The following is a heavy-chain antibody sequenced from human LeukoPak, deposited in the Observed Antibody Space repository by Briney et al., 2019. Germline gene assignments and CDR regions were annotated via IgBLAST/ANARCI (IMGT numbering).Heavy chain of an antibody. CDR1: GFTFSSYA. J-gene: IGHJ4*02. CDR3: ARVGYDFWSGYSRPGDY. V-gene: IGHV3-48*01. D-gene: IGHD3-3*01. CDR2: ISSSSSTI. Sequence: GGSLRLSCAASGFTFSSYAMSWVRQAPGKGLEWVSNISSSSSTIYYADSVKGRFTISRDNSKNTLYLQMNSLRAEDTAVYYCARVGYDFWSGYSRPGDYWGQGTLVTVSS.